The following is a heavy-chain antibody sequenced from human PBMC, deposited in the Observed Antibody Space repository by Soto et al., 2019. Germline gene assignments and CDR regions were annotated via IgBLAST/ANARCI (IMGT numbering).Heavy chain of an antibody. CDR2: IYPGDSDT. Sequence: PGESLKISCKGSGYSFTSYWIGWVRQMPGKGLEWMGIIYPGDSDTRYSPSFQGQVTISADKSISTAYLQWSSLNDSDTAMFYCPSHSDPCLHPCGDCGEGTLVTVSS. D-gene: IGHD1-26*01. J-gene: IGHJ4*02. CDR3: PSHSDPCLHPCGD. V-gene: IGHV5-51*01. CDR1: GYSFTSYW.